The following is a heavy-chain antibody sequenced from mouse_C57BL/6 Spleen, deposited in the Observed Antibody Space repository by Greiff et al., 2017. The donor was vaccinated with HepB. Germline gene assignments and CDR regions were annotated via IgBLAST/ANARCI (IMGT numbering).Heavy chain of an antibody. D-gene: IGHD1-1*01. J-gene: IGHJ2*01. CDR2: IYPGNSDT. Sequence: EVKLVESGTVLARPGASVKMSCKTSGYTFTSYWMHWVKQRPGQGLEWIGAIYPGNSDTSYNQKFKGKAKLTAVTSASTAYMELSSLTNEDSAVYYCTYYYGSSQYYFDYWGQGTTLTVSS. V-gene: IGHV1-5*01. CDR1: GYTFTSYW. CDR3: TYYYGSSQYYFDY.